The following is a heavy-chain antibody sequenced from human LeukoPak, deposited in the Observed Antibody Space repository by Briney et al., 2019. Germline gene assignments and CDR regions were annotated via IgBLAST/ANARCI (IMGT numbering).Heavy chain of an antibody. CDR1: GYTFTGYY. Sequence: GASVKVSCKASGYTFTGYYMHWVRQAPGQGLEWMGWINPNSGGTNYAQKFQGRVTMTRDTSISTAYMELSRLRSDDTAVYYCASRYCSGGSCSGTLDYRGQGTLVTVSS. V-gene: IGHV1-2*02. CDR2: INPNSGGT. D-gene: IGHD2-15*01. J-gene: IGHJ4*02. CDR3: ASRYCSGGSCSGTLDY.